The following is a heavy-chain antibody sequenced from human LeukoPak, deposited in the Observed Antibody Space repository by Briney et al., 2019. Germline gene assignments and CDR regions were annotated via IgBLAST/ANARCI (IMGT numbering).Heavy chain of an antibody. Sequence: PGRSLRLSCAASGFTFSRYAMHWVRQAPGKGLEWVALISYDGSNKYYSDSVKGRLTVSRDNSKNTLYLQMNSLRVDDTAVYYCAKMWWSGHPQGVDYWGQGTLVTVSS. CDR1: GFTFSRYA. CDR3: AKMWWSGHPQGVDY. V-gene: IGHV3-30*18. J-gene: IGHJ4*02. D-gene: IGHD3-3*01. CDR2: ISYDGSNK.